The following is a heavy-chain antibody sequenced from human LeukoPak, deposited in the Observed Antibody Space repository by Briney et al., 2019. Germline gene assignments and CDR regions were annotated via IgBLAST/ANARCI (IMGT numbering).Heavy chain of an antibody. CDR2: MNPNSGNT. D-gene: IGHD3-22*01. V-gene: IGHV1-8*01. CDR1: GYTFTSYD. Sequence: ASVKDSCKASGYTFTSYDINWVRQATGQGLEWMGWMNPNSGNTGYAQKFQGRVTMTRNTSISTAYMELSSLRSEDTAVYYCATSRDSSGYYGDYWGQGTLVTVSS. J-gene: IGHJ4*02. CDR3: ATSRDSSGYYGDY.